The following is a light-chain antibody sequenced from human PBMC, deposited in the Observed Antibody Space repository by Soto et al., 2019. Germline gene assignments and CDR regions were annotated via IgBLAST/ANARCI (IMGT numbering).Light chain of an antibody. V-gene: IGLV1-51*01. J-gene: IGLJ1*01. Sequence: QSVLTQPPSVSAAPGQRVTISCSGSSSNIGIYSVSWFQQLPGIAPKLLIYDSDKRPSGIPDRFSGSKSGTSATLGITGLQTGDEADYYCGAWDNSLGSGRYVFGTGTKVTVL. CDR3: GAWDNSLGSGRYV. CDR1: SSNIGIYS. CDR2: DSD.